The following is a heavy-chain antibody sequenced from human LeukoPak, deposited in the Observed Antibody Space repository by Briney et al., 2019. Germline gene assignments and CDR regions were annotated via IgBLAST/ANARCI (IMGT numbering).Heavy chain of an antibody. V-gene: IGHV3-30*02. CDR3: AKDPLSIAVAARWFDY. CDR2: IRYDGSNK. CDR1: GFTFSSYG. Sequence: GGPLRLSCAASGFTFSSYGMHWVRQAPGKGLEWVAFIRYDGSNKYYADSVKGRFTISRDNSKNTLYLQMNSLRAEDTAVYYCAKDPLSIAVAARWFDYWGQGTLVTVSS. J-gene: IGHJ4*02. D-gene: IGHD6-19*01.